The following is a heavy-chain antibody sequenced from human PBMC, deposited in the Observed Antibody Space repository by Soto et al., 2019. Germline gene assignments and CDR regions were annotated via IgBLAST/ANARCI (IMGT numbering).Heavy chain of an antibody. Sequence: EVQLLESGGGLVQPGGSLRLSCAASGFTFSSFAMSWVRQAPGKGLEWVSTITSSGDSTSYADSVKGRFTISRHNSNNTLYLQMNSLRAEDAAVYYCAKSLWDCSSPTCYEGLDYWGQGNLVTVSS. D-gene: IGHD2-2*01. CDR2: ITSSGDST. CDR1: GFTFSSFA. CDR3: AKSLWDCSSPTCYEGLDY. J-gene: IGHJ4*02. V-gene: IGHV3-23*01.